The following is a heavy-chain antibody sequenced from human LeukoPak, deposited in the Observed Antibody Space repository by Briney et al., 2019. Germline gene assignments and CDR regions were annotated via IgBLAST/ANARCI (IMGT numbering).Heavy chain of an antibody. J-gene: IGHJ5*02. D-gene: IGHD6-19*01. CDR3: ARRAGSSGKFDP. CDR1: GYIFTTNW. V-gene: IGHV5-10-1*01. Sequence: GESLKISCKGSGYIFTTNWISWIRQMPGKGLEWMGRIDPSVSETNYSPSFQGHVTISVDKSISTAYLQWSSLQASDTAMYYCARRAGSSGKFDPWGQGTLVIVSS. CDR2: IDPSVSET.